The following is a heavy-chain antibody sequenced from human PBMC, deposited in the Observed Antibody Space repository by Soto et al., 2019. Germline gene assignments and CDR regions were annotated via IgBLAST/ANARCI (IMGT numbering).Heavy chain of an antibody. CDR3: ARGEDAFFYYGLDV. J-gene: IGHJ6*02. V-gene: IGHV4-38-2*01. CDR1: GFSISSAYY. CDR2: VYHGVTA. Sequence: PSETLSLTCAVSGFSISSAYYWGWIRQPPGKGLDWIGTVYHGVTAFYNPSLRSRVTISVDTSKNQFSLKLTSVTAADTAVYYCARGEDAFFYYGLDVWGQGITVTVSS.